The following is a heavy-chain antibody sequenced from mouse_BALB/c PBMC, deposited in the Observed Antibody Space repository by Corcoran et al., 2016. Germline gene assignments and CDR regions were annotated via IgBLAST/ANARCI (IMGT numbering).Heavy chain of an antibody. Sequence: EVQLQQSGAELVKPGASVKLSCTASGFNIKDTYMHWVKQRPEQGLGWIGRIDPANGNTKYDPKFQGKATITADTSSNTAYLQRSSLTSEDTAVYYCARRWLLQAMDYWGQGTSVTVSS. CDR1: GFNIKDTY. CDR3: ARRWLLQAMDY. D-gene: IGHD2-3*01. J-gene: IGHJ4*01. V-gene: IGHV14-3*02. CDR2: IDPANGNT.